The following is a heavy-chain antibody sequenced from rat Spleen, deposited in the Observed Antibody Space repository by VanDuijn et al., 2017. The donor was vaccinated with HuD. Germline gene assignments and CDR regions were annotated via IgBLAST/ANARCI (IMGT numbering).Heavy chain of an antibody. Sequence: EVQLVESGGGLVQPGRSLKLSCVASGFTFNNYWMSWIRQAPGKGLEWVASITNTGVNTYYPHSVKGRFTISRDNAKSTLYLQMNSLRSEDTATYDCTQNWELYYWGQGVMVTVSS. V-gene: IGHV5-31*01. D-gene: IGHD5-1*01. CDR2: ITNTGVNT. CDR3: TQNWELYY. J-gene: IGHJ2*01. CDR1: GFTFNNYW.